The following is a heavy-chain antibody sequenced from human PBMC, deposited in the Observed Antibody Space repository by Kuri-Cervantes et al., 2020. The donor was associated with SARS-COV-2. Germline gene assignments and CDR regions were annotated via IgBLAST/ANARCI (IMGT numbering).Heavy chain of an antibody. CDR3: ARDRSQSSENAFDI. CDR2: INWNGGST. J-gene: IGHJ3*02. CDR1: GFTFDDYG. D-gene: IGHD6-25*01. Sequence: GESLKISCAASGFTFDDYGMSWVRQAPGKGLEWVSGINWNGGSTGYADSVKGRFTISGDNAKNSLYLQMNSLRAEDTALYYCARDRSQSSENAFDIWGQGTMVTVSS. V-gene: IGHV3-20*04.